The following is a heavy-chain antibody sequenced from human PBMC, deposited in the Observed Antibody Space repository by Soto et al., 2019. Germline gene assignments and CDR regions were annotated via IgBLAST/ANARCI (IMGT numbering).Heavy chain of an antibody. Sequence: EVQLVESGGGLVQPGWSLRLSCVASGFTVTDIYMNWVRQAPGKGLEWVSVIYKDFTDYADFVRGRFSVSTDTSKNALYLQLDNLRAEDTAVYYCAREPRYCSGGSCSIMGDAFDIWGQGAMVTVSS. CDR3: AREPRYCSGGSCSIMGDAFDI. CDR1: GFTVTDIY. J-gene: IGHJ3*02. CDR2: IYKDFT. V-gene: IGHV3-66*01. D-gene: IGHD2-15*01.